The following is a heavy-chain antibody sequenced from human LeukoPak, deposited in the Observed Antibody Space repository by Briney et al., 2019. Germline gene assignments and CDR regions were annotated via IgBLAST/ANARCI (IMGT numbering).Heavy chain of an antibody. CDR1: GYTFTSYY. CDR3: ARGSIAARRFDY. J-gene: IGHJ4*02. CDR2: IIPIFGTA. Sequence: SVKVSCKASGYTFTSYYMHWVRQAPGQGLEWMGGIIPIFGTANYAQKFQGRVTITTDESTSTAYMELSSLRSEDTAVYYCARGSIAARRFDYWGQGTLVTVSS. V-gene: IGHV1-69*05. D-gene: IGHD6-6*01.